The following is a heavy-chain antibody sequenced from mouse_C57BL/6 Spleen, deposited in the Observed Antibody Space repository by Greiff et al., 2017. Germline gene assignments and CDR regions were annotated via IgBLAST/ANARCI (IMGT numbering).Heavy chain of an antibody. CDR2: IRNKANGYTT. J-gene: IGHJ4*01. D-gene: IGHD4-1*02. CDR3: ARSTGRGAMDY. V-gene: IGHV7-3*01. Sequence: EVQLVESGGGLVQPGGSLSLSCAASGFTFTDYYMSWVRQPPGKALEWLGFIRNKANGYTTEYSASVKGRFTFSRDKSQSIPYLQVNALRAEDSATYYCARSTGRGAMDYWGQGTSVTVSS. CDR1: GFTFTDYY.